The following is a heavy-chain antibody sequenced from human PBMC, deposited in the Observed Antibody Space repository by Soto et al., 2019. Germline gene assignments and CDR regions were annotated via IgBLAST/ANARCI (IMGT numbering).Heavy chain of an antibody. Sequence: EVQLVASGGDLIQPGGSLRLSCGVSGFSVSGNSLSWVRQAPGKGLEWVSYMYVDGSTYYADSVRGRFTLSRDNYKNALYLQMNNLRGEDTAVYYCARDGGSHTAVAGTQYYGMEVWGRGTTVTVSS. V-gene: IGHV3-53*01. J-gene: IGHJ6*02. CDR1: GFSVSGNS. CDR2: MYVDGST. D-gene: IGHD6-19*01. CDR3: ARDGGSHTAVAGTQYYGMEV.